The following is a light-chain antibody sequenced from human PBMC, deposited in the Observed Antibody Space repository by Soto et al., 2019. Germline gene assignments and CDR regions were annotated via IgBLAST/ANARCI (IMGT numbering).Light chain of an antibody. CDR2: GAS. J-gene: IGKJ5*01. CDR3: QQSYNTPPT. CDR1: QNINRY. Sequence: DIQMTQSPSSLSASVGDRVTITCRASQNINRYLNWYQQKPGQAPKLLIYGASTLQAEVPSKISGSGSGTDFTLTISSLQPEDFATYYCQQSYNTPPTFGQGTRLEIK. V-gene: IGKV1-39*01.